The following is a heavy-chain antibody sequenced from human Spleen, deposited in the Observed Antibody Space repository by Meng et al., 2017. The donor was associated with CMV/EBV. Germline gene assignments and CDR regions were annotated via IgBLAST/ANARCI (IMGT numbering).Heavy chain of an antibody. CDR1: GYTFTTYY. CDR3: ARAPAAGMGLNDY. V-gene: IGHV1-18*04. CDR2: ISAYNGNT. J-gene: IGHJ4*02. Sequence: ASVKVSCKASGYTFTTYYMHWVRQAPGQGLEWMGWISAYNGNTNYAQKLQGRVTMTTDTSTSTAYMELRSLRSDDTAVYYCARAPAAGMGLNDYWGQGTLVTVSS. D-gene: IGHD6-13*01.